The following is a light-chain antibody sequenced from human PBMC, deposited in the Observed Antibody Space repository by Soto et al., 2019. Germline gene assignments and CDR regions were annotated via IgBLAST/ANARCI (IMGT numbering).Light chain of an antibody. CDR1: QDIDNY. J-gene: IGKJ4*02. CDR3: LQGSDFPLT. CDR2: LAS. V-gene: IGKV1D-12*01. Sequence: DIQMTQSPSSVSASVGDRVTFTCRASQDIDNYLAWYQQKPGKAPKLLIYLASSLQTGVPSRFSGSGSGTEFTLAISSLQPEDFAAFLCLQGSDFPLTCGGGTKVDIK.